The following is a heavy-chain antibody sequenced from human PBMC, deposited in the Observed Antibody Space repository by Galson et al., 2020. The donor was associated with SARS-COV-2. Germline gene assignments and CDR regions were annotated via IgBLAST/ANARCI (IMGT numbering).Heavy chain of an antibody. J-gene: IGHJ4*02. CDR1: GFTFSKYT. CDR2: ISSDGSNG. Sequence: GGSLRLSCAASGFTFSKYTMHWVRQAPGKGLEWVAVISSDGSNGYQADSVKGRFTISRDNSRNTLNLQMNSLRPEDTAVYYCARDSDYSSSWEIFDYWGQGTLVTVSS. CDR3: ARDSDYSSSWEIFDY. D-gene: IGHD6-13*01. V-gene: IGHV3-30*04.